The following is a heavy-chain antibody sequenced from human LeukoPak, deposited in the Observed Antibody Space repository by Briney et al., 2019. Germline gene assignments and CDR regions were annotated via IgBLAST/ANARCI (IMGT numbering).Heavy chain of an antibody. CDR3: ARDSPDCSSTSCMKIYYYYGMDV. D-gene: IGHD2-2*01. V-gene: IGHV4-4*07. CDR2: IYTSGST. Sequence: SETLSLTCTVSGCSISSYYWSWIRQPAGKGLEWIGRIYTSGSTNYNPSLKSRVTMSVDTSKNQFSLKLSSVTAAATAVYYCARDSPDCSSTSCMKIYYYYGMDVWGHGTTVTVSS. CDR1: GCSISSYY. J-gene: IGHJ6*02.